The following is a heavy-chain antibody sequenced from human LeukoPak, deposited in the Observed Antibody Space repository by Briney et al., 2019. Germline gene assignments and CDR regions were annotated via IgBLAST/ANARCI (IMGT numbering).Heavy chain of an antibody. CDR3: ARDIIAAAGTLDY. CDR2: ISSSSSYI. D-gene: IGHD6-13*01. J-gene: IGHJ4*02. CDR1: GFTFSSYS. Sequence: GGSLRLSCAASGFTFSSYSMNWVRQPPGKGLERVSSISSSSSYIYYADSVRGRFPISRDNAKNSLYLQMNSLRPEDTAVYYCARDIIAAAGTLDYWGQGTLVTVSS. V-gene: IGHV3-21*01.